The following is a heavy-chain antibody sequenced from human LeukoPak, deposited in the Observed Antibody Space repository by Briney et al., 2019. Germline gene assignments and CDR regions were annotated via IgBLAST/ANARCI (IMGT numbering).Heavy chain of an antibody. Sequence: RSLKLSWPAAGFTLSDSYMHWVRHPSGKGLEWVGLIRTKTRNSEEAYAESVRGRFTISRDDSKNTAYIQMNSLKMEDTAVYYCTRQNCTGGSCSYVDCWGQGTLVTVSS. CDR1: GFTLSDSY. CDR2: IRTKTRNSEE. J-gene: IGHJ4*02. V-gene: IGHV3-73*01. D-gene: IGHD2-8*02. CDR3: TRQNCTGGSCSYVDC.